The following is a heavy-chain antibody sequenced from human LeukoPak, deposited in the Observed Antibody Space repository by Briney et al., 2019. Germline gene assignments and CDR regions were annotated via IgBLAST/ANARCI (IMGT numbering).Heavy chain of an antibody. CDR2: FHYSGIT. J-gene: IGHJ5*02. CDR1: GDSISSSSYY. D-gene: IGHD3-10*01. V-gene: IGHV4-39*07. CDR3: ARDSSVAHSGNYLYNWFGP. Sequence: SETLSLTCSVFGDSISSSSYYWGWIRQPPGKGLEWIGSFHYSGITFYNPSLKSRVTISLDTSKNRFSLKLTSVTAADTAVYYCARDSSVAHSGNYLYNWFGPWGQGTLVTVSS.